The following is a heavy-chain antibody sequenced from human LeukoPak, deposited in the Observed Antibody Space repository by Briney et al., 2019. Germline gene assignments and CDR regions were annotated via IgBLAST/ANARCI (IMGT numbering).Heavy chain of an antibody. CDR2: INHSGST. CDR1: GGSFSGYY. D-gene: IGHD6-19*01. Sequence: KPSETLSLTCAVYGGSFSGYYWSWIRQPPGKGLEWIGEINHSGSTNYNPSLKSRVTISVDTSKNQFSLKLSSVTAADTAMYYCARESTSVAGTFDYWGQGTPVTVSS. J-gene: IGHJ4*02. V-gene: IGHV4-34*01. CDR3: ARESTSVAGTFDY.